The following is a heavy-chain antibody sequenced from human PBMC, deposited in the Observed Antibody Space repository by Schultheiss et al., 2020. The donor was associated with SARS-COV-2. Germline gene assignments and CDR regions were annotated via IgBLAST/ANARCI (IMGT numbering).Heavy chain of an antibody. V-gene: IGHV4-31*11. D-gene: IGHD2-21*02. CDR1: GYSISSGYY. Sequence: SETLSLTCAVSGYSISSGYYWGWIRQPPGKGLEWIGYIYYSGSTYYNPSLKSRVTISVDTSKNQFSLKLSSVTAADTAVYYCARGRGDYERRDAFDIWGQGTMVTVSS. J-gene: IGHJ3*02. CDR2: IYYSGST. CDR3: ARGRGDYERRDAFDI.